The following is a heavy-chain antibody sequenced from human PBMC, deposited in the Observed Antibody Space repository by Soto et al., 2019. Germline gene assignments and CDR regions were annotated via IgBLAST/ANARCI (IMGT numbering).Heavy chain of an antibody. CDR3: AKGLINGRWYAED. CDR1: GFTFSSCV. D-gene: IGHD6-13*01. V-gene: IGHV3-23*01. CDR2: ITDSGTGT. J-gene: IGHJ4*02. Sequence: EVHLLESGGGLVHPGESLRLSCGASGFTFSSCVMTWVRQAPGKGLEWVSCITDSGTGTYYADSVKGRFTISGDNSKNTMYLQMNNLRAEDTGVYYCAKGLINGRWYAEDWGQGTLVTVSS.